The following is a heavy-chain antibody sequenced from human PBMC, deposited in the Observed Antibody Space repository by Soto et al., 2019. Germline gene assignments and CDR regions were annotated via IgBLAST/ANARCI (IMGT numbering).Heavy chain of an antibody. CDR3: ARNMDYYYGRGSGNGHGV. CDR2: INPKFGDT. D-gene: IGHD3-10*02. V-gene: IGHV1-2*02. J-gene: IGHJ6*02. Sequence: QVQLVQSGAEVKEPGDSVRVSCEGSGYTFTAYHIHWVRQAPGHGLAWMGWINPKFGDTTYAQDFQGRVSMTRDMSISTVYMELSRLTSDDTAIYYCARNMDYYYGRGSGNGHGVGGQGTTVTVFS. CDR1: GYTFTAYH.